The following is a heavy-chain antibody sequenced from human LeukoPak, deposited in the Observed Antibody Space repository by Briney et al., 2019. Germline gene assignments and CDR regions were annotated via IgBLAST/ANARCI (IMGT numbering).Heavy chain of an antibody. V-gene: IGHV1-2*02. Sequence: ASVKVSCKASGYTFTGYYMHWVRQAPGQGLEWMGWINPNSGGTNYAQKFQGRVTMTRDTSISTAYMELSRLRSDDTAVYYCARDKARVVGATKGRRDYYYYMDVWGKGTTVTVSS. CDR1: GYTFTGYY. CDR3: ARDKARVVGATKGRRDYYYYMDV. D-gene: IGHD1-26*01. CDR2: INPNSGGT. J-gene: IGHJ6*03.